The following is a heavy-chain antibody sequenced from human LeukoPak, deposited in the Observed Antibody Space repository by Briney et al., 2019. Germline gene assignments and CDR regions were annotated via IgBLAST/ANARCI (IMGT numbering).Heavy chain of an antibody. D-gene: IGHD3-16*01. CDR3: ARIAYSGMDV. V-gene: IGHV4-39*02. J-gene: IGHJ6*02. CDR2: IYYNGIT. Sequence: SETLSLTCTVSGASLRGSTYYWGWIRQSPGKILEWIGSIYYNGITYYNPSLKSRVTVSADKSKKHFSLKLTSVTAADTAVYFCARIAYSGMDVWGQGTTVTVSS. CDR1: GASLRGSTYY.